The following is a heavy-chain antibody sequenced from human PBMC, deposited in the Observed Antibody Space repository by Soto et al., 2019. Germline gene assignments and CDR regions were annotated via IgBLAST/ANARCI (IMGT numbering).Heavy chain of an antibody. Sequence: SESLSLTCTVCRGAFKSGSYFCSWIRQGPGKGREWIGYLYHPGRTSYNPSLKTRVSISMDMSKNQFSLNVNSVTAADSAVYFCARDLANVDAWGQGTLVTVSS. CDR1: RGAFKSGSYF. D-gene: IGHD3-16*01. CDR3: ARDLANVDA. J-gene: IGHJ5*02. V-gene: IGHV4-61*01. CDR2: LYHPGRT.